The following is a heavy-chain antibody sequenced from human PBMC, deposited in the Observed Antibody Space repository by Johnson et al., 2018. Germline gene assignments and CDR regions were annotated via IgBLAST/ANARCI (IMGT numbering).Heavy chain of an antibody. CDR3: AGVGCCSSMYYYYGMDV. D-gene: IGHD2-2*01. J-gene: IGHJ6*02. CDR2: ISYDGSNK. CDR1: GFTFSSYG. Sequence: QVQLVQSGGGVVQPGRSLRLSCAASGFTFSSYGMHWVRQAPGKGLEWVAVISYDGSNKYYADSVKGRFTISRDNAKNSLYLQMNSLRDGDTAVYYCAGVGCCSSMYYYYGMDVWGQGTTVTVSS. V-gene: IGHV3-30*19.